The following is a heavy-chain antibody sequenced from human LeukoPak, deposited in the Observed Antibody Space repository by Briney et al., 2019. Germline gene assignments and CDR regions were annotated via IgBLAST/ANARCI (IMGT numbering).Heavy chain of an antibody. CDR1: GYIFTSYG. D-gene: IGHD6-19*01. CDR2: ISAYNGNT. J-gene: IGHJ4*02. CDR3: ARDLIAVAGIFDY. Sequence: GESLRISCKGFGYIFTSYGLSWVRQAPGQGLGWMGWISAYNGNTNYAQKLQGRVTMTTDTSTSTAYMGLRSLRSDDTAVYYCARDLIAVAGIFDYWGQGTLVTVSS. V-gene: IGHV1-18*01.